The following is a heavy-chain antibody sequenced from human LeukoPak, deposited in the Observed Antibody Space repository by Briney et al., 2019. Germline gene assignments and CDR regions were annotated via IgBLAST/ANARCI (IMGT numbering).Heavy chain of an antibody. V-gene: IGHV5-51*01. D-gene: IGHD3-10*01. CDR1: GYSFTSYW. CDR2: IYPGDSDT. Sequence: GESLKISCKGSGYSFTSYWIGWVRQMPGKGLEWMGIIYPGDSDTRYSPSFQGQVTISADQSISTAYLQWSSLKASDTAMYYCARPTYYYGSGSYYNPQGAFDIWGQGTMVTVSS. CDR3: ARPTYYYGSGSYYNPQGAFDI. J-gene: IGHJ3*02.